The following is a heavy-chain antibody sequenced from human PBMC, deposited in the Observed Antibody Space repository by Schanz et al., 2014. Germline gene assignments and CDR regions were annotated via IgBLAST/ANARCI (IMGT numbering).Heavy chain of an antibody. Sequence: QVQLVQSGPEVKKPGASVRLSCKASGYNFNRHDISWVRQAPGQGLEWMGWMNPDSGNTGYAQKFQGRVTMTRNTSISTAYMELSSLRSEDTAVYYCARGRGCTGGSCYSWFDLWGQGTLVTVAS. CDR1: GYNFNRHD. D-gene: IGHD2-15*01. V-gene: IGHV1-8*01. CDR3: ARGRGCTGGSCYSWFDL. J-gene: IGHJ5*02. CDR2: MNPDSGNT.